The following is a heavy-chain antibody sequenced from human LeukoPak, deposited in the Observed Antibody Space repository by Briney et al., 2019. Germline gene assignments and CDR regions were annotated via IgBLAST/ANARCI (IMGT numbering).Heavy chain of an antibody. Sequence: ASVKVSCKASGGTFSSYAISWVRQAPGQGLEWMGGIIPIFGTANYAQKFQGRVTMTIDTSTNTTYLDLRTVTSDDTAIYYCARLYCSSTTCYNFWFDHWGQGTLVTVSS. CDR1: GGTFSSYA. D-gene: IGHD2-2*02. CDR2: IIPIFGTA. V-gene: IGHV1-69*05. J-gene: IGHJ5*02. CDR3: ARLYCSSTTCYNFWFDH.